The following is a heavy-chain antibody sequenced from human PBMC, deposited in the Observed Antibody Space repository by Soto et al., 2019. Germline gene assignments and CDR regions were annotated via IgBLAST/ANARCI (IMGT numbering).Heavy chain of an antibody. D-gene: IGHD6-13*01. CDR3: ARHGVAAAGKPYYYGMDV. CDR2: IYPGDSDT. J-gene: IGHJ6*02. Sequence: PGESLKISCKGSGYSFTSYWIGWVRQMPGKGLEWMGIIYPGDSDTRYSPSFQGQVTISADKSISTAYLQWSSLKASDTAMYYCARHGVAAAGKPYYYGMDVWGQGTTVTV. V-gene: IGHV5-51*01. CDR1: GYSFTSYW.